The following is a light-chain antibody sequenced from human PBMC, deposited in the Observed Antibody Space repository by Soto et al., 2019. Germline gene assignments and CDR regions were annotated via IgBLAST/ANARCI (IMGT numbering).Light chain of an antibody. CDR2: AAS. J-gene: IGKJ4*01. Sequence: IQKTQSPSSLSASLEDRVTITCRASQSISSYLNWYQQKPGKAPKVLIYAASSLQSGVPSRFSGIGSGTDFTLSISSLQPEALATYCCQQRYSGSLTCPGGTNGDI. V-gene: IGKV1-39*01. CDR3: QQRYSGSLT. CDR1: QSISSY.